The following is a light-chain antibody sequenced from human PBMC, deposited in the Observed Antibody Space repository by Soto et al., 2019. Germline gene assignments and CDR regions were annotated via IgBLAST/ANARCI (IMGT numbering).Light chain of an antibody. V-gene: IGLV1-47*01. CDR2: SNS. CDR3: AAWDDSLSGVV. CDR1: SSNIGSNS. Sequence: QSVLTQPPSASGTPGQRVTISCSGSSSNIGSNSVHWYQQLPGTAPKLLIYSNSQRPSGVPERISGSKSGTSASLAISGLRSEDEAHYYCAAWDDSLSGVVFGGGTKVTVL. J-gene: IGLJ2*01.